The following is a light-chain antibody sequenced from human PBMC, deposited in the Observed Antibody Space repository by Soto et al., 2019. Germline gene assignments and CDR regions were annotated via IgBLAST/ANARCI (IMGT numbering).Light chain of an antibody. CDR2: ANS. V-gene: IGLV1-44*01. CDR3: ATWDDSLNGWV. CDR1: SSNIGRDF. J-gene: IGLJ3*02. Sequence: QSVLTQPPSASGTPGQRVTISCSGSSSNIGRDFVYWYQQVPGTAPKPLIYANSQRSSGVPDRFSGSKSGTSASLAISGLQSEDESDYYCATWDDSLNGWVFGGGTKLTVL.